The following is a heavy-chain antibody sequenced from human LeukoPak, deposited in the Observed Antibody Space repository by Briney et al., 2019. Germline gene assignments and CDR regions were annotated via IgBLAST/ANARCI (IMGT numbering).Heavy chain of an antibody. J-gene: IGHJ5*02. D-gene: IGHD4-11*01. CDR2: ISYDGSNK. V-gene: IGHV3-30*18. CDR1: GFTFSSYG. Sequence: GGSLRLSCAASGFTFSSYGMHWVRQAPGKGLEGVAVISYDGSNKYYADSVKGRFTISRDNSKNTLYLQMNSLRAEDTAVYYCVKPLTTVTSRWFDPWGQGTLVTVSS. CDR3: VKPLTTVTSRWFDP.